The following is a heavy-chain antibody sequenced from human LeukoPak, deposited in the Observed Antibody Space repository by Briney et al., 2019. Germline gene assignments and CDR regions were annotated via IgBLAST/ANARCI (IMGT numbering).Heavy chain of an antibody. J-gene: IGHJ4*02. CDR1: GSTFSSYA. CDR2: IIPIFGTA. CDR3: ARGCSSTSCYGLGFDY. V-gene: IGHV1-69*05. Sequence: SVKVSCKASGSTFSSYAISWVRQAPGQGLEWMGGIIPIFGTANYAQKFQGRVTITTDESTSTAYMELSSLRSEDTAVYYCARGCSSTSCYGLGFDYWGQGTLVTVSS. D-gene: IGHD2-2*01.